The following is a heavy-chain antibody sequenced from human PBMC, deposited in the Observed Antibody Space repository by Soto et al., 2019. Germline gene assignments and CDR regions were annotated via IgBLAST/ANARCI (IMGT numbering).Heavy chain of an antibody. J-gene: IGHJ4*02. V-gene: IGHV3-23*01. Sequence: HPGGSLRRSCAASALTFASYAMTWVRQAPGKGLEWVSAIRGSGDTTYHATSVWGRFTISRHNSKNTLYIQLNRLEFVAPAEYYRAKDYRGPAISPWGDGYFDYWGQGALVTVSS. CDR2: IRGSGDTT. CDR3: AKDYRGPAISPWGDGYFDY. D-gene: IGHD1-26*01. CDR1: ALTFASYA.